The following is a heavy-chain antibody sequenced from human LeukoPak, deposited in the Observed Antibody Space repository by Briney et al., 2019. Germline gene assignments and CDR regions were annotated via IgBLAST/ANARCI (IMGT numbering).Heavy chain of an antibody. D-gene: IGHD3-22*01. CDR3: ARDGTRNSSGYYPYYYYYGMDV. CDR2: INWNGGST. V-gene: IGHV3-20*01. J-gene: IGHJ6*02. Sequence: PGGSLRLSCAASGFTFDDYGMSWVRQAPGKGLEWVSGINWNGGSTGYADSVKGRFTISRDNAKNSLYLQMNSLRAEDTALYHCARDGTRNSSGYYPYYYYYGMDVWGQGTTVTVSS. CDR1: GFTFDDYG.